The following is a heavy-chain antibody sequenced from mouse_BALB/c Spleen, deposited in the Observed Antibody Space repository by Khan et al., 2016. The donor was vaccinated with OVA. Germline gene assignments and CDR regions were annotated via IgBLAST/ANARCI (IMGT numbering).Heavy chain of an antibody. Sequence: VQLQESGPELVKPGASVKISCKASGFTFADYYLNWVKQKPGQGLEWIGWIYPGSGNTKYNEKFMGKATLTVDTSSSTAYMQLSSQASEDTAVYFCARGGYYDSSLFDYWGQGTTLTVSS. CDR2: IYPGSGNT. J-gene: IGHJ2*01. CDR3: ARGGYYDSSLFDY. D-gene: IGHD1-1*01. CDR1: GFTFADYY. V-gene: IGHV1-84*02.